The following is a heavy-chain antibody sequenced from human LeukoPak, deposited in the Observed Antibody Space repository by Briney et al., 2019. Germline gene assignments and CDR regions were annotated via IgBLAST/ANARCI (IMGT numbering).Heavy chain of an antibody. CDR2: FDPEDGET. CDR3: ATGSRFLEWLPLTGRTTYYFDY. CDR1: GYTLTELS. Sequence: GASVKVSCKVSGYTLTELSMHWVRQAPGKGLEWMGGFDPEDGETIYAQKFQGRVTMTEDTSTDTAYMELSSLRSGDTAVYYCATGSRFLEWLPLTGRTTYYFDYWGQGTLVTVSS. J-gene: IGHJ4*02. V-gene: IGHV1-24*01. D-gene: IGHD3-3*01.